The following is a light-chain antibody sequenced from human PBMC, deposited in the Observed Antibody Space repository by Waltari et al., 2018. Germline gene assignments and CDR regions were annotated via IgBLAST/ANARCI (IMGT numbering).Light chain of an antibody. CDR2: WAS. Sequence: DIVMTQSPDSLAVSLGERATINCESSQSVLYSSNNKNYLALYQQKPGQPPKLLIYWASSRDSGVPDRFSGSGSGTDFTLSISSLQAEDVAFYYCQQYYTTPWTFGQGTKVEIK. V-gene: IGKV4-1*01. J-gene: IGKJ1*01. CDR1: QSVLYSSNNKNY. CDR3: QQYYTTPWT.